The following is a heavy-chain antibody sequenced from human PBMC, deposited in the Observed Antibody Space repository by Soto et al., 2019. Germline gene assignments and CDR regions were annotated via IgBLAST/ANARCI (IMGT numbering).Heavy chain of an antibody. D-gene: IGHD5-18*01. J-gene: IGHJ4*02. CDR2: IHSSGSTI. Sequence: GSLRLSCAASRLTFTSYSINWVRPAPGKGLEWVSFIHSSGSTIYYADSVKGRFTISRDNAKNSLYLQMNSLRDEDTAVYYCARDRGYTYGFAFWGKGALVPVSP. CDR1: RLTFTSYS. CDR3: ARDRGYTYGFAF. V-gene: IGHV3-48*02.